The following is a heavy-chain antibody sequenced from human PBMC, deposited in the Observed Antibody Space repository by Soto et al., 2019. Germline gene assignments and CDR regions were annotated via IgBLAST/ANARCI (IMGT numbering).Heavy chain of an antibody. Sequence: SETLSLTCAVYGGSFSGYYWSWIRQPPGKGLEWIGEINHSGSTNYNPSLKSRVTISVDTSKHQFSLQLSSVTAADTAVYYCARGGEIVVVVAATLEGWFDPRGQGTLVTVSS. CDR3: ARGGEIVVVVAATLEGWFDP. CDR1: GGSFSGYY. CDR2: INHSGST. J-gene: IGHJ5*02. V-gene: IGHV4-34*01. D-gene: IGHD2-15*01.